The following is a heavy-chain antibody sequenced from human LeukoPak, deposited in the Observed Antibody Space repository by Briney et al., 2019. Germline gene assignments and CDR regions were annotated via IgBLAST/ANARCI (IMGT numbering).Heavy chain of an antibody. Sequence: SETLSLTCTVSGGSISSSSYYWGWIRQPPGKGLGWIGSIYYSGSTCYNPSLKSRVTISVDTSKNQFSLKLSSVTAADTAVYYCARLLFIDRRYSYGSHFDYWGQGTLVTVSS. CDR2: IYYSGST. CDR3: ARLLFIDRRYSYGSHFDY. V-gene: IGHV4-39*01. CDR1: GGSISSSSYY. D-gene: IGHD5-18*01. J-gene: IGHJ4*02.